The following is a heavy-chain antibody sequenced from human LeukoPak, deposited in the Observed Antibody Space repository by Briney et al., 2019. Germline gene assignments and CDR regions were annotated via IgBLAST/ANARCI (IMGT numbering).Heavy chain of an antibody. V-gene: IGHV3-23*01. CDR3: ARGNNLDY. D-gene: IGHD1-14*01. J-gene: IGHJ4*02. CDR1: GFIFSNYA. Sequence: GGSLRLSCAASGFIFSNYAMSWVRQAPGKGLVWVSIINDGGGITYAPSVKGRFTISRDNSKNTVYLQMNSLRAEDTALYYCARGNNLDYWGQGTLVTVSS. CDR2: INDGGGIT.